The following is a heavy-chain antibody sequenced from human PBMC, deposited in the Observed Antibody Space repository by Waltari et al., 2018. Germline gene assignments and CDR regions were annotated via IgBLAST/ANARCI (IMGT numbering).Heavy chain of an antibody. CDR1: GGSISSGGYY. J-gene: IGHJ4*02. Sequence: QVQLQESGPGLVKPSQTLSLTCTVSGGSISSGGYYWSWIRQHPGKGLEWIGYIYHSGGTYYNPSLKSRVTISVDRSKNQFSLKLSSVTAADTAVYYCARGGYYYDSSGYYLFDYWGQGTLVTVSS. CDR3: ARGGYYYDSSGYYLFDY. CDR2: IYHSGGT. V-gene: IGHV4-31*03. D-gene: IGHD3-22*01.